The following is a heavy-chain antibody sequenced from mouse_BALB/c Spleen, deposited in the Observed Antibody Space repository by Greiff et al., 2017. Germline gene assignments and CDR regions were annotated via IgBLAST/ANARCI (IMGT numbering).Heavy chain of an antibody. J-gene: IGHJ2*01. D-gene: IGHD2-2*01. CDR2: IYPGSGNT. CDR3: ARDKHGYYFDY. Sequence: VQLQQSGAELVRPGTSVKISCKASGYAFTNYWLGWVKQRPGHGLEWIGDIYPGSGNTYYNEKFKGKATLTADKSSSTAYMQLSSLTSEDSAVYFCARDKHGYYFDYWGQGTTLTVSS. CDR1: GYAFTNYW. V-gene: IGHV1-63*01.